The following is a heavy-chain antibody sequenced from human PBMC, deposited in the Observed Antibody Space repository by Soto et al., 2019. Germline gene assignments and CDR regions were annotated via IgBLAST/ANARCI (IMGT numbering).Heavy chain of an antibody. CDR1: GYTFTNYA. CDR3: ARGPGGPDGPGDY. D-gene: IGHD2-15*01. V-gene: IGHV1-3*01. CDR2: INAGNGNT. Sequence: QVQLVQSGAEVKKPGASVKVSCMASGYTFTNYAMHWVRQAPGLRLEWMGWINAGNGNTKYSQKFQGRVTITRDTSASTAYMELSSLRSEDTAVYYCARGPGGPDGPGDYWGQGTLVTVSS. J-gene: IGHJ4*02.